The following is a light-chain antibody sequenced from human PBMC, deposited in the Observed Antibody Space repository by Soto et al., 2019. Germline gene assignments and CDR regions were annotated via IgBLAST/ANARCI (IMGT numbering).Light chain of an antibody. CDR2: ANS. Sequence: QSVLTQPPSVSGAPGQGVTISCTGSSSNIGAGYDVHWYQQLPGTAPKLLIFANSNRPSGVPDRFSGSKSGTSASLAITGLQAEDEADYYCQSHDISLSGYVFGTGTKVTVL. J-gene: IGLJ1*01. CDR1: SSNIGAGYD. V-gene: IGLV1-40*01. CDR3: QSHDISLSGYV.